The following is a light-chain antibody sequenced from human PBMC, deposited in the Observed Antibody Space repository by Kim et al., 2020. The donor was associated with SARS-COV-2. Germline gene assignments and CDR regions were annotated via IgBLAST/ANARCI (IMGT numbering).Light chain of an antibody. Sequence: SSELTQDPAVSVALGQTVRITCQGDSLRTYYATWYQQKPGQAPILLISGKNNRPSGIPDRFSGSTSGNTASLTITGTQAGDEADYYCNSRDSNNDVVFG. J-gene: IGLJ2*01. CDR3: NSRDSNNDVV. CDR1: SLRTYY. CDR2: GKN. V-gene: IGLV3-19*01.